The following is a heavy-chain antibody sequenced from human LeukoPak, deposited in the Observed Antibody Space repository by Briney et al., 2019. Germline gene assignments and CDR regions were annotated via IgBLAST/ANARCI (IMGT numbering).Heavy chain of an antibody. CDR1: GGSISSGSYY. J-gene: IGHJ1*01. CDR2: IYTSGST. Sequence: SQTLSLTCTVSGGSISSGSYYWSWIRQPAGKGLEWIGRIYTSGSTNYNPSLKSRVTISVDTSKNQFSLKLSSVTAADTAVYYCAMYYYDSSGYYSTEYFQHWGQGTLVTVSS. CDR3: AMYYYDSSGYYSTEYFQH. V-gene: IGHV4-61*02. D-gene: IGHD3-22*01.